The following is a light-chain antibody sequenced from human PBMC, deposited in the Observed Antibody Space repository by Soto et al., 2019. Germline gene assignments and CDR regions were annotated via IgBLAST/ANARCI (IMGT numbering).Light chain of an antibody. CDR3: QQRSNWPRT. CDR1: QSVSSY. Sequence: EIVLTQSPATLSLSPGERATLSCRASQSVSSYLAWYQQKPGQAPRLVINDASNRAAGTPARFSGSGSGTYFTLTISSLEREDFAVDYCQQRSNWPRTFGQGTKLELK. CDR2: DAS. V-gene: IGKV3-11*01. J-gene: IGKJ2*01.